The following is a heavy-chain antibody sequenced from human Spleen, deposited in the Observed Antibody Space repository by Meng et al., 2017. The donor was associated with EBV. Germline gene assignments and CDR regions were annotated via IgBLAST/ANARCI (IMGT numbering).Heavy chain of an antibody. D-gene: IGHD1-1*01. CDR2: IYFTGST. CDR1: GGSVTGQY. V-gene: IGHV4-59*02. Sequence: GQGEGAGLGLVKPSESLSLTCSVFGGSVTGQYWTWIRQPPGRGLEWLGYIYFTGSTNYNPSLKSRVTISVDTSKNQFSLRLTSVTAADTAVYYCARTGTTGGTFDYWGQGSLVTVSS. CDR3: ARTGTTGGTFDY. J-gene: IGHJ4*02.